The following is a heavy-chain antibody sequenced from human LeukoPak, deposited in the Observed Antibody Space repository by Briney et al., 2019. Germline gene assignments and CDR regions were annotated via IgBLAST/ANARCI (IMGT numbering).Heavy chain of an antibody. CDR3: ARGVAAGIYYGMDV. Sequence: PGGSLRLSCAASGFTFSSYGMHWVRQAPGKGLEWVAVVSYDGSGNYYADPVKGRFTISRDNSKNTLHLQMNSLRPEDTAVYYCARGVAAGIYYGMDVWGQGTTVTVSS. V-gene: IGHV3-30*03. J-gene: IGHJ6*02. D-gene: IGHD6-13*01. CDR1: GFTFSSYG. CDR2: VSYDGSGN.